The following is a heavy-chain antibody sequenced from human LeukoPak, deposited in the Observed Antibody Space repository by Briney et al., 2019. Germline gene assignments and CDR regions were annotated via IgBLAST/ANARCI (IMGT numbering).Heavy chain of an antibody. CDR3: ATHIVVVPAAIGWFDP. J-gene: IGHJ5*02. V-gene: IGHV3-7*01. Sequence: GGSLRLFCGASGFPFSSYWVRWARQARGGGGEWVTNIKQDGSEKYYVDSVKGRFTISRDNAKNSLYLQMNSLRAEDTAVYYCATHIVVVPAAIGWFDPWGQGTLVTVSS. D-gene: IGHD2-2*02. CDR2: IKQDGSEK. CDR1: GFPFSSYW.